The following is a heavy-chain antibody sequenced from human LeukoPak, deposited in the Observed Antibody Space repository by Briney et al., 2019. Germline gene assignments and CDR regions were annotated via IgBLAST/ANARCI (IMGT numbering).Heavy chain of an antibody. J-gene: IGHJ6*02. CDR3: ARGLGRYYYYYYGMDV. D-gene: IGHD3-16*01. CDR2: INHSGST. V-gene: IGHV4-34*01. Sequence: SETLSLTCAAYGGSFSGYYWSWIRQPPGKGLEWIGEINHSGSTNYNPSLKSRVTISVDTSKNQFSLKLSSVTAADTAVYYCARGLGRYYYYYYGMDVWGQGTTVTVSS. CDR1: GGSFSGYY.